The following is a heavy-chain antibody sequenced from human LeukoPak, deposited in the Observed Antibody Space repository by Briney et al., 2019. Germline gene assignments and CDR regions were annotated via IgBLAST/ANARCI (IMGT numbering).Heavy chain of an antibody. CDR3: ARVQQLALDY. D-gene: IGHD6-13*01. CDR2: IIPIFGTA. J-gene: IGHJ4*02. CDR1: GGTFSSYA. Sequence: ALVKVSCKASGGTFSSYAISWVRQAPGQGLEWMGRIIPIFGTANYAQKFQGRVTITTDESTSTAYMELSSLRSEDTAVYYCARVQQLALDYWGQGTLVTVSS. V-gene: IGHV1-69*05.